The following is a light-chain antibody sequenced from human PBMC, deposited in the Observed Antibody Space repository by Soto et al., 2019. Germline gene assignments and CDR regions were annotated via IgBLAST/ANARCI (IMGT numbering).Light chain of an antibody. CDR3: QSYTSAPPFT. CDR1: QGISNS. J-gene: IGKJ3*01. Sequence: DIQMTQFPASLSASVGDRVTITCWANQGISNSLAGYQQIAGKAPRPLIFAASTLQSGVPSRFSGSGSGTDFTLNISSLQPADVATYYCQSYTSAPPFTFGPGTKVDT. CDR2: AAS. V-gene: IGKV1-27*01.